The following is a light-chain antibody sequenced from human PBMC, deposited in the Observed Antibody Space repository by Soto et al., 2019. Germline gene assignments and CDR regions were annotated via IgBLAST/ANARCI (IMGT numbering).Light chain of an antibody. J-gene: IGLJ2*01. CDR2: WNV. CDR3: AGWDNSLSAVV. CDR1: DSNIGSEF. Sequence: QSVLTQAPSASGTPGERVTISCSGSDSNIGSEFVYWYQQLPGTAPILLILWNVKRPPGVPDRFSGSKSGTSGSLVISGLRSEDEADYYCAGWDNSLSAVVFGGGTKLTVL. V-gene: IGLV1-47*01.